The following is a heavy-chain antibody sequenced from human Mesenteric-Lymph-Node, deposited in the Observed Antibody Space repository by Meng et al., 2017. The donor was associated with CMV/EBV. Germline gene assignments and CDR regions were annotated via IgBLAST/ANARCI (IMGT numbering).Heavy chain of an antibody. CDR2: IRYDGSNK. J-gene: IGHJ6*02. V-gene: IGHV3-30*02. Sequence: GGSLRLSCAASGFTFSSYGMHWVRQAPGKGLEWVAFIRYDGSNKYYADSVKGRFTISRDNSKNTLYLQMNSLRAEDTAVYYCARDRYSYGYYYGMDVWGQGTTVTVSS. D-gene: IGHD5-18*01. CDR1: GFTFSSYG. CDR3: ARDRYSYGYYYGMDV.